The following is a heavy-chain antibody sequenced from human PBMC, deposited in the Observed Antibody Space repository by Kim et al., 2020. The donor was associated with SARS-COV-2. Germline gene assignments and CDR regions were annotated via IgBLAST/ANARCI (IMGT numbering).Heavy chain of an antibody. J-gene: IGHJ4*01. CDR2: ISYDGSNK. CDR1: GFTFNTYG. D-gene: IGHD1-26*01. CDR3: TKAFSGRYFGYDY. V-gene: IGHV3-30*18. Sequence: GGSLRLSCAASGFTFNTYGMHWVRQAPGKGLEWVAVISYDGSNKYYADSVKGRFSISRDNYKNTRYLQMNSLRIEDTAVYYCTKAFSGRYFGYDYWGQGTLVPVSS.